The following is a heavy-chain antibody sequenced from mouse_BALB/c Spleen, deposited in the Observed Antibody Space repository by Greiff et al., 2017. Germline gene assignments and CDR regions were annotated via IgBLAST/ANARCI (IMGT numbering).Heavy chain of an antibody. D-gene: IGHD2-4*01. CDR2: IWAGGST. Sequence: VQLKESGPGLVAPSQSLSISCTVSGFSLTSYGVHWVRQPPGKGLEWLGVIWAGGSTNYNSAIMSRLSISKDNSKSQVFLKMNSLQTDDTAMYYCAREPPPSTRITTEYYYAMDYWGQGTSVTVSS. CDR3: AREPPPSTRITTEYYYAMDY. CDR1: GFSLTSYG. J-gene: IGHJ4*01. V-gene: IGHV2-9*02.